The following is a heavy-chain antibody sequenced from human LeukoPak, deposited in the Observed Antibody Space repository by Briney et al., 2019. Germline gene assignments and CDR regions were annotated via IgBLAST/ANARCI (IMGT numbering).Heavy chain of an antibody. CDR2: FYSDDIT. J-gene: IGHJ4*02. CDR3: ARRLSTGYYEF. Sequence: GGSLRLSCAASGFTVSSTYVSWVRQAPGKGLEWVSVFYSDDITYYANSVKGRFTISRDNSKSMLYLQMNSLRVEDTAVYYCARRLSTGYYEFWGQGTLVTVSS. D-gene: IGHD3-9*01. V-gene: IGHV3-66*01. CDR1: GFTVSSTY.